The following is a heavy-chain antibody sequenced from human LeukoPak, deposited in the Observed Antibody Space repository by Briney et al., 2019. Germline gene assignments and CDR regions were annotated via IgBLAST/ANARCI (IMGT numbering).Heavy chain of an antibody. J-gene: IGHJ4*02. V-gene: IGHV3-53*01. Sequence: GGSLRLSCAASGFTFSSHSMNWVRQAPGKGLEWVSVIYSGGSTYYADSVKGRFTISRDNSRNTLYLQMNSLRADDTAVYYCARGKSYGDNDYWGQGTLVTVSS. D-gene: IGHD4-17*01. CDR1: GFTFSSHS. CDR2: IYSGGST. CDR3: ARGKSYGDNDY.